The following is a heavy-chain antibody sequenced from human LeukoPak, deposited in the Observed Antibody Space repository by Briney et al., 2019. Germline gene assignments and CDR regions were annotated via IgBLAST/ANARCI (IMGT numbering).Heavy chain of an antibody. CDR2: ISSRCNTI. V-gene: IGHV3-11*01. J-gene: IGHJ4*01. D-gene: IGHD1-1*01. Sequence: GGSLRLSCAASGFTFSDYYMSWIRQAPGKGLEWVSCISSRCNTIYDAGSVKSRLTNSRDNAKKPLYLQMNSVRAEDTAVYYCARDEEYSQLEPSRYWGPGTLVTVAS. CDR3: ARDEEYSQLEPSRY. CDR1: GFTFSDYY.